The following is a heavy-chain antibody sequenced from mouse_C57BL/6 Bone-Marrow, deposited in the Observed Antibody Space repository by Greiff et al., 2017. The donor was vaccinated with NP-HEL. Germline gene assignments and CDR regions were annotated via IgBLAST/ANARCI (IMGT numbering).Heavy chain of an antibody. J-gene: IGHJ2*01. CDR1: GYAFSSSW. CDR2: IYPGDGDT. V-gene: IGHV1-82*01. Sequence: QVQLQQSGPELVKPGASVKISCKASGYAFSSSWMNWVKQRPGKGLEWIGRIYPGDGDTNYNGKFKGKATLTADKSSSTANMKLSSLTSEDSAVYFCARSSPYGNPDYWGQGTTLTVSS. CDR3: ARSSPYGNPDY. D-gene: IGHD2-10*02.